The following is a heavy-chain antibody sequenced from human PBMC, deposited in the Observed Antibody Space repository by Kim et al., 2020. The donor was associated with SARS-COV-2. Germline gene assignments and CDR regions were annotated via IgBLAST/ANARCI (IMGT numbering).Heavy chain of an antibody. CDR3: ARLGHYDILTGYARNRYFDY. CDR2: FYYSGST. D-gene: IGHD3-9*01. Sequence: SETLSLTCTVSGGSISSYYWSWIRQPPGKGLEWIGYFYYSGSTNYNPSLKSRVTISVDTSKNQFSLKLSSVTAADTAVYYCARLGHYDILTGYARNRYFDYWGQGTLVTVSS. CDR1: GGSISSYY. J-gene: IGHJ4*02. V-gene: IGHV4-59*01.